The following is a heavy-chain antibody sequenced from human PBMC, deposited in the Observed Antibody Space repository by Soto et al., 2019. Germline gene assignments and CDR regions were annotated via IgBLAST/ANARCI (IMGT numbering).Heavy chain of an antibody. V-gene: IGHV3-23*01. D-gene: IGHD3-3*01. J-gene: IGHJ5*02. CDR1: GFTFSSYA. CDR2: ISGSGGST. Sequence: GGSLRLSCAASGFTFSSYAMSWVRQAPGKGLEWVSAISGSGGSTYYADSVKGRFTISRDNSKNTLYLQMNSLRAEDTAVYYCAKDRVSGWRVGRFDPWGQGTLVTVSS. CDR3: AKDRVSGWRVGRFDP.